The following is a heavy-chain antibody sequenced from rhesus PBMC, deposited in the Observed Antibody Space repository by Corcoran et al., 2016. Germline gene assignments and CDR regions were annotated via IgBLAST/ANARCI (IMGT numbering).Heavy chain of an antibody. CDR1: GGSISGGYD. J-gene: IGHJ5-2*02. V-gene: IGHV4-76*01. D-gene: IGHD5-42*01. CDR3: ARHGGYNSFDV. Sequence: QVQLQESGPGLVKPSETLSLTCAVSGGSISGGYDWSWIRQSPGRGLEWIGYINGSGGNTNYHPSLKNRVTISKDPSKNQFSLKLSSVTAADTAVYYCARHGGYNSFDVWGRGVLVTVSS. CDR2: INGSGGNT.